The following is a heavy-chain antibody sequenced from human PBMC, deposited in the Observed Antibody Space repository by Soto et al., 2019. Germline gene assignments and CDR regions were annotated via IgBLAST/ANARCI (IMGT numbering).Heavy chain of an antibody. CDR3: ARVHVMVVAGSTFDY. Sequence: SETLSLTCTVSGYSISSSSYWAWIRQPPGKGPEWIASIYHGGTTFYNPSLKSRITISVDTSNNQFSLKLTSVTAADTAVYYCARVHVMVVAGSTFDYWGHGTLVTVSS. J-gene: IGHJ4*01. D-gene: IGHD6-19*01. CDR2: IYHGGTT. CDR1: GYSISSSSY. V-gene: IGHV4-38-2*02.